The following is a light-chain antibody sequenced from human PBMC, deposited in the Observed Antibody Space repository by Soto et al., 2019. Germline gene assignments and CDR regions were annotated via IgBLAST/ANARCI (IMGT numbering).Light chain of an antibody. J-gene: IGLJ3*02. CDR1: SSNLGAGFD. V-gene: IGLV1-40*01. CDR2: ANT. Sequence: QAVVTQPPSVSGAPGLRVTISCTGSSSNLGAGFDVHWYQQLPGTAPKLLIYANTNRPSGVPDRFSGSKSGTSASLAITGLQAEDEADYYCQSHDSSLINWVFGGGTKLTVL. CDR3: QSHDSSLINWV.